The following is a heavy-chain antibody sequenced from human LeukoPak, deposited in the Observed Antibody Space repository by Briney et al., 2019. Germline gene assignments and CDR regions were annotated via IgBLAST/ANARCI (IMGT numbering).Heavy chain of an antibody. CDR3: ARVPRSGGSIDY. Sequence: GGSLRPSCAASGFTFSDYYMTWIRQAPGKGLEWVSYISSSGSTTHYADSVKGRFTISRDNAKNSLSVQMNNLRAEDTAVYYCARVPRSGGSIDYWGQGTLVTVSS. CDR2: ISSSGSTT. J-gene: IGHJ4*02. D-gene: IGHD6-25*01. V-gene: IGHV3-11*01. CDR1: GFTFSDYY.